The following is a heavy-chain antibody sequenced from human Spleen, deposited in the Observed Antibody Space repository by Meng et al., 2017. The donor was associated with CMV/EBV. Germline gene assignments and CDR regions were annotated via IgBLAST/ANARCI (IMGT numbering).Heavy chain of an antibody. J-gene: IGHJ4*02. CDR2: IWNDGYNK. CDR1: GFIFSSHG. D-gene: IGHD5-12*01. V-gene: IGHV3-33*06. Sequence: AASGFIFSSHGMRWVRQAPGKGLEWVAVIWNDGYNKYYADSVKGRFTISRDNSKNTVHLQMNSLRAEDTALYYCAKVGYSGYDFLDYWGQGTLVTVSS. CDR3: AKVGYSGYDFLDY.